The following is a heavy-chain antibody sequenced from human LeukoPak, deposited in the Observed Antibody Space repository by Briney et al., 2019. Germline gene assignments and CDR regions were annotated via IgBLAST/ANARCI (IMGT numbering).Heavy chain of an antibody. CDR1: GASFSGYY. CDR2: INHSGTT. Sequence: SETLSLTCAVYGASFSGYYWSWIRQPPGKGLEWIGEINHSGTTSYNPSLKSRVTISVDTSKKHFSLTLSSVTAADTAVYYCARYLAAGYFDLWGRGTLVTVSS. D-gene: IGHD6-25*01. J-gene: IGHJ2*01. V-gene: IGHV4-34*01. CDR3: ARYLAAGYFDL.